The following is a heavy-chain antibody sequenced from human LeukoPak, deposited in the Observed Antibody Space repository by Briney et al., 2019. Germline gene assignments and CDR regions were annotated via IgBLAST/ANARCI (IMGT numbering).Heavy chain of an antibody. D-gene: IGHD4-23*01. CDR2: IIPILGIA. CDR1: GGTFSSYA. CDR3: ARMRSGGPTTDY. V-gene: IGHV1-69*04. J-gene: IGHJ4*02. Sequence: ASVKVSCKASGGTFSSYAISWVRQAPGQGLEWMGRIIPILGIANYAQKFQGRVTITADKSTSTAYMELSSLRSEDTAVYYCARMRSGGPTTDYWGQGTLVTVSS.